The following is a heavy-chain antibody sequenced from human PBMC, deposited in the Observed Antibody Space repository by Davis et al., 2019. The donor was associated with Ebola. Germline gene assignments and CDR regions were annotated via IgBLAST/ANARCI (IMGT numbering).Heavy chain of an antibody. D-gene: IGHD3-22*01. CDR1: GGTFSNYT. CDR3: ATASSDYDYYYAMDV. Sequence: SLQVSCKASGGTFSNYTVSWVRQAPGQGLEWMGGLIHSFGATNYAQKFQGRVTITADKSTSTAYLELSSLRSEDTAVYYCATASSDYDYYYAMDVWGQGTTVTVSS. J-gene: IGHJ6*02. CDR2: LIHSFGAT. V-gene: IGHV1-69*06.